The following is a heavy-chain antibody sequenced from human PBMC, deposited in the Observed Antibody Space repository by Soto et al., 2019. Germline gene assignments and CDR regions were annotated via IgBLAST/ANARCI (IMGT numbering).Heavy chain of an antibody. J-gene: IGHJ6*02. D-gene: IGHD2-15*01. CDR1: GFTLSSYG. Sequence: GGSLRLSCAASGFTLSSYGMHWVRQAPGKGLEWVAVISYDGSNKYYADSVKGRFTISRDNSKNTLYLQMNSLRAEDTAVYYCAKGGGSWPYYYYGIDVCGPGAPVTVS. CDR3: AKGGGSWPYYYYGIDV. V-gene: IGHV3-30*18. CDR2: ISYDGSNK.